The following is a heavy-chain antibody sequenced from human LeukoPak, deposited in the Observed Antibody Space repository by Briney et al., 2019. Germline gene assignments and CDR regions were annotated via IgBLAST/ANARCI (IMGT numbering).Heavy chain of an antibody. D-gene: IGHD3-22*01. Sequence: GASVKVSCKASGGTFSSYAISWVRQAPGQGLEWMGGTIPIFGTANYAQKFQGRVTITADESTSTAYMELSSLRSEDTAVYYCARDRVAYYYDSSGYNDAFDIWGQGTMVTVSS. CDR3: ARDRVAYYYDSSGYNDAFDI. CDR2: TIPIFGTA. V-gene: IGHV1-69*13. J-gene: IGHJ3*02. CDR1: GGTFSSYA.